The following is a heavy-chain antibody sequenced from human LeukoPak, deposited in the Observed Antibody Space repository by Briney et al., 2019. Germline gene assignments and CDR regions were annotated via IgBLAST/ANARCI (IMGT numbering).Heavy chain of an antibody. CDR2: MNPNSGNT. Sequence: ASVKVSCKASGYTFTSYDINWVRQATGQGLEWMGWMNPNSGNTGYAQKFQGRVTMTRNTSISTAYMELSSLRSEDTAVYYCARVGWSSTSCYGSAWFDPWGQGTLVTVSS. CDR1: GYTFTSYD. V-gene: IGHV1-8*01. CDR3: ARVGWSSTSCYGSAWFDP. J-gene: IGHJ5*02. D-gene: IGHD2-2*01.